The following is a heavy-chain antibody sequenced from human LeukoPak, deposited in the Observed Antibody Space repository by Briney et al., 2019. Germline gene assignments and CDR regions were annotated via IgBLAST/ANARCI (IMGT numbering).Heavy chain of an antibody. J-gene: IGHJ4*02. Sequence: VASVKVSCKASGHTFTSYDINWVRQATGQGLEWMGWMNPNSGNTGYAQKFQGRVTITRNTSISTAYMELSSLRSEDTAVYYCARTGYGRIKYYFDYWGQGTLVTVSS. D-gene: IGHD5-18*01. CDR1: GHTFTSYD. V-gene: IGHV1-8*03. CDR3: ARTGYGRIKYYFDY. CDR2: MNPNSGNT.